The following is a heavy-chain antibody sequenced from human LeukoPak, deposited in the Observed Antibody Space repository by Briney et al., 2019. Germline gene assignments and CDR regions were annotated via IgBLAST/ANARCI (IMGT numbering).Heavy chain of an antibody. Sequence: PGGSLRLSCAASGFTFSSYAMSWVRQAPGKGLEWVAAISGNGGRTYYGDSVKGRFTISRDNSKNTLYLKMNSLRAEDTAVFYCAKVAEMGTILGKFDNWGQGTLVTVSS. CDR3: AKVAEMGTILGKFDN. CDR2: ISGNGGRT. CDR1: GFTFSSYA. V-gene: IGHV3-23*01. D-gene: IGHD5-24*01. J-gene: IGHJ4*02.